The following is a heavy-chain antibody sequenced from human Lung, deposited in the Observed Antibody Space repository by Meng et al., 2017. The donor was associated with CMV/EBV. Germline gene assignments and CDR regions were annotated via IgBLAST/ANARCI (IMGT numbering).Heavy chain of an antibody. CDR3: ARDVSPRSSAHFDIYYFYALDV. CDR2: ISSSGTYI. D-gene: IGHD6-19*01. J-gene: IGHJ6*02. Sequence: GGSXRLXXAASGFMFSSYSMNWVRQAPGKGLEWVSSISSSGTYIYYADSVKGRFTISRDNAQNSLYLQMNSLRAEDTAVYYCARDVSPRSSAHFDIYYFYALDVWXQGTXVTVSS. CDR1: GFMFSSYS. V-gene: IGHV3-21*01.